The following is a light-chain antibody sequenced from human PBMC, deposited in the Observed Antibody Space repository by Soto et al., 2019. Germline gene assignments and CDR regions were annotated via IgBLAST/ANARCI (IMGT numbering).Light chain of an antibody. CDR1: QSISSW. CDR2: DAS. CDR3: QQYNSYSWT. V-gene: IGKV1-5*01. J-gene: IGKJ1*01. Sequence: DIQMTQSPSTLSASLGDSVTITFRASQSISSWLAWYQQKPGKAPKLLIYDASSLESGVPSRFSGSGSGTEFTLTISSLQPDDFATYYCQQYNSYSWTFGQGTKVDIK.